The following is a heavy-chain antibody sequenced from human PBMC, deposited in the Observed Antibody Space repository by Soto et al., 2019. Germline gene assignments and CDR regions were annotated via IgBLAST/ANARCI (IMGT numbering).Heavy chain of an antibody. Sequence: GWSRRLYCAASGFTSSTYWMTLVRQPPGKVLECVAKITQDGSEKDYVDSVKGRFTISRDNAKHSLSLQMNSLRAEDTAVYYCAKGTWSDAFDIWGQEIMVTVS. CDR3: AKGTWSDAFDI. CDR2: ITQDGSEK. D-gene: IGHD6-13*01. J-gene: IGHJ3*02. V-gene: IGHV3-7*01. CDR1: GFTSSTYW.